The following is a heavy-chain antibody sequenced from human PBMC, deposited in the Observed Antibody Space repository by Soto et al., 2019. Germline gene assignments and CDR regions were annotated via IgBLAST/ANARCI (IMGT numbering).Heavy chain of an antibody. CDR1: GFTFSSYG. CDR3: AKTLAYGGNSEYFDY. V-gene: IGHV3-30*18. J-gene: IGHJ4*02. D-gene: IGHD2-21*02. Sequence: PGGSLRLSCAASGFTFSSYGMHWVRQAPGKGLEWVAVISYDGSNKYYADSVKGRFTISRDNSKNTLYLQMNSLRAEDTAVYYCAKTLAYGGNSEYFDYWGQGTLVTVSS. CDR2: ISYDGSNK.